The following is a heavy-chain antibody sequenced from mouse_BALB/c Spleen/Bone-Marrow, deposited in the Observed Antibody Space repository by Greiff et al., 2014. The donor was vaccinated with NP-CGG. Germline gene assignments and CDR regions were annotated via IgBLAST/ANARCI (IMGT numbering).Heavy chain of an antibody. D-gene: IGHD3-1*01. J-gene: IGHJ3*01. Sequence: QVQLQQPGAELAKPGASVKMSCKASGYTFTSYWMHWVKQRPGQGLEWIGHINPTTGYTEYNQKFKDKTTLTADKSSSTAYMQLSSLTTENSAVYYWARWGQLGLRKAWFAYWGQGTLGTGSA. CDR3: ARWGQLGLRKAWFAY. CDR2: INPTTGYT. V-gene: IGHV1-7*01. CDR1: GYTFTSYW.